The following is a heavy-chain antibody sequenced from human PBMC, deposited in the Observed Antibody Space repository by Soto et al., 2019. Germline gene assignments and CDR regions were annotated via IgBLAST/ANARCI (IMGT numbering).Heavy chain of an antibody. CDR1: GYTFTSYA. CDR3: ARPVYYYDSSGYYSYAFDI. V-gene: IGHV1-69*13. CDR2: IIPIFGTA. D-gene: IGHD3-22*01. J-gene: IGHJ3*02. Sequence: SVKVSCKASGYTFTSYAISWVRQAPGQGLEWMGGIIPIFGTANYAQKFQGRVTITADESTSTAYMELSSLRSEDTAVYYCARPVYYYDSSGYYSYAFDIWGQGTMVTVSS.